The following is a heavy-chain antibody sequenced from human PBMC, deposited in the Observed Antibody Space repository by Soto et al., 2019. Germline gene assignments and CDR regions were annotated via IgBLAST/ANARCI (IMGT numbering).Heavy chain of an antibody. CDR3: ARGLLGYCSSTSCPFDY. J-gene: IGHJ4*02. V-gene: IGHV4-59*01. Sequence: SETLSLTCTVSGGSISSYYWSWIRQPPGKGLEWIGYIYYSGSTNYNPSLKSRVTISVDTSKNQFSLKLSSVTAADTAVYYCARGLLGYCSSTSCPFDYWGQGTLVTVSS. D-gene: IGHD2-2*01. CDR1: GGSISSYY. CDR2: IYYSGST.